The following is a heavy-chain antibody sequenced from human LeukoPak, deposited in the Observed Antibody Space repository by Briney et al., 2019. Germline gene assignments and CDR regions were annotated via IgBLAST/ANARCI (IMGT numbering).Heavy chain of an antibody. D-gene: IGHD6-19*01. V-gene: IGHV4-4*02. J-gene: IGHJ6*02. CDR2: IYHSGSS. CDR1: GGCISSSNW. CDR3: ARWAVAGYYYYGMDV. Sequence: SGTLSLTCAVSGGCISSSNWWSWVRQPPGKGLEWIGEIYHSGSSNYNPSLKSRVTIDKSKNQFSLRLSSVTAADTAVYYCARWAVAGYYYYGMDVWGQGTTVTVSS.